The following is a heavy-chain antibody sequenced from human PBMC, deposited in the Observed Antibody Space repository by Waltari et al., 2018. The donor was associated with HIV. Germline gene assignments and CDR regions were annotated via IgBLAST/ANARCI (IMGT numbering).Heavy chain of an antibody. Sequence: EVQLVDSGGGRVKPGGFLELSGGAPEFPSSALSTHWARQSPGKGLEWVSSISSSGSFIYYADSVKGRFTISRDNAQNSMYLQMNNLRADDSAMYYCARDSRGTSWSLNWFDPWGQGTLVTVSS. CDR1: EFPSSALS. CDR3: ARDSRGTSWSLNWFDP. D-gene: IGHD6-13*01. V-gene: IGHV3-21*02. CDR2: ISSSGSFI. J-gene: IGHJ5*02.